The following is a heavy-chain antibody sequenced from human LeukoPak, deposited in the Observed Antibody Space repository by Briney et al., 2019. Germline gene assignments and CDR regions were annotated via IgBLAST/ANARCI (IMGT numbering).Heavy chain of an antibody. CDR2: INPNSGGT. Sequence: ASVKVSCKASGYTFTSYYMHWVRQAPGQGLEWMGWINPNSGGTNYAQKFQGRVTMTRDTSISTAYMELSRLRSDDTAVYYCARGYYYGSGSPYFEYWGQGTLVTVSS. D-gene: IGHD3-10*01. J-gene: IGHJ4*02. CDR3: ARGYYYGSGSPYFEY. V-gene: IGHV1-2*02. CDR1: GYTFTSYY.